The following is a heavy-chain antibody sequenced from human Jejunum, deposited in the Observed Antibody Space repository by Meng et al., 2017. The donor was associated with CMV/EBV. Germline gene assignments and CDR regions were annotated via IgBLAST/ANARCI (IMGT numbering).Heavy chain of an antibody. CDR3: ARRWDGDYPFEY. D-gene: IGHD4-17*01. V-gene: IGHV4-4*02. CDR2: VYHSGST. J-gene: IGHJ4*02. Sequence: TCDFFGGSCNKNDWWNWVRQTPGKGLEWIGEVYHSGSTNYNPSLKSRVTISVDKSNNQFSLKVNSVTAADTAIYYCARRWDGDYPFEYWGQGILVTVSS. CDR1: GGSCNKNDW.